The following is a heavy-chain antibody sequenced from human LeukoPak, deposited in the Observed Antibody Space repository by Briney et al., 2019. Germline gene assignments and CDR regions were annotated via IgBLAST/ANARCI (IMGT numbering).Heavy chain of an antibody. CDR2: INPNSGGT. Sequence: ASVKVSCKASGYTFTGYYMHWVQQAPGQELEWMGWINPNSGGTNYAQKFQGRVTMTRDTSISTAYMELSRLRSDDTAVYYCARDYASEIDYWGQGTLVTVSS. V-gene: IGHV1-2*02. CDR1: GYTFTGYY. D-gene: IGHD2-2*01. J-gene: IGHJ4*02. CDR3: ARDYASEIDY.